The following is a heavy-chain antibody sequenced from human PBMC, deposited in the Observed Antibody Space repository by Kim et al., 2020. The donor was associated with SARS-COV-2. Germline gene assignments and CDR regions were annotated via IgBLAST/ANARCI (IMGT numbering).Heavy chain of an antibody. J-gene: IGHJ4*02. CDR3: ARVGDNDCFDY. CDR2: T. D-gene: IGHD1-1*01. V-gene: IGHV3-64*01. Sequence: TYYANFRKGRFTISRDKSNNTLYLQMGSLRAEDMAVYYCARVGDNDCFDYWGPGTLVTVYS.